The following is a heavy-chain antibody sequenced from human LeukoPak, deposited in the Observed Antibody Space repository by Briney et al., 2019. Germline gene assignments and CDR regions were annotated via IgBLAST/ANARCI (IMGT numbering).Heavy chain of an antibody. CDR1: GGTFNSYA. V-gene: IGHV1-69*04. J-gene: IGHJ4*02. Sequence: SVKVSCKASGGTFNSYAISWVRQAPGQRLEWMGRIIPILGIANYAQKFQGRVTITADKSTSTAYMELSSLRSEHTAVYYCAREEILRYFDWLFGPDDYWGQGTLVTVSS. CDR2: IIPILGIA. CDR3: AREEILRYFDWLFGPDDY. D-gene: IGHD3-9*01.